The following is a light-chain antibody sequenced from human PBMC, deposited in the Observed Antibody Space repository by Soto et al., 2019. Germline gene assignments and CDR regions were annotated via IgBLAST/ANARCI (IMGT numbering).Light chain of an antibody. CDR3: QQLNNYPRT. Sequence: EIQFTKSAFFLSASVGDRVTITCRASQDISSYLAWYQQKPGKAPKLLIYVASTLQSGVPSRFSGSGSGTEFTLTISSLQPEDFATYYCQQLNNYPRTFGQGTKVDNK. J-gene: IGKJ1*01. V-gene: IGKV1-9*01. CDR1: QDISSY. CDR2: VAS.